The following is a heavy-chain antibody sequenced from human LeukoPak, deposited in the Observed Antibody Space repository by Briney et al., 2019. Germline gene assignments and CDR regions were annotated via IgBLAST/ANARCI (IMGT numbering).Heavy chain of an antibody. V-gene: IGHV3-53*01. J-gene: IGHJ3*02. CDR3: ARDHRIIMVRGVIDDAFDI. CDR1: GFTVSSNY. D-gene: IGHD3-10*01. Sequence: GGSLRLSCAASGFTVSSNYMSWVREARGEGVEWVSVIYRGGSTYYSGSGKGRFTTSRDNSKHTLYLQMNSLRAEDTAVYYCARDHRIIMVRGVIDDAFDIWGQGTMVTVSS. CDR2: IYRGGST.